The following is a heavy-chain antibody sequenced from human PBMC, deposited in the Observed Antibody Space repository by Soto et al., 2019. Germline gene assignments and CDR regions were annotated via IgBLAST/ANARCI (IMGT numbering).Heavy chain of an antibody. J-gene: IGHJ6*02. V-gene: IGHV1-69*06. Sequence: ASVKVSCKASGGTFSSYAISWVRQAPGQGLEWMGGIIPIFGTANYAQKFQGRVTITADKSTSTAYMELSSLRSEDTAVYYCASDITGTTLSYYYYGMDVWGQGTTVTVSS. CDR3: ASDITGTTLSYYYYGMDV. CDR2: IIPIFGTA. D-gene: IGHD1-7*01. CDR1: GGTFSSYA.